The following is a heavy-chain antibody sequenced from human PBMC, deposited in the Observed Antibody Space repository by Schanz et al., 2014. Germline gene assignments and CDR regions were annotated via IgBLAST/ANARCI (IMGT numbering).Heavy chain of an antibody. V-gene: IGHV3-53*04. CDR2: LYIGGGST. Sequence: DVQLVESGGGLAQPGGSLRLSCVASGFTVSSNYMSWVRQPPGKGLEWVSSLYIGGGSTRYADSVKGRFIISRDSSKNTLFLQMNSLRADDTAVYFCARDEGRDGYNLAFDVWGQGTLVTVSS. CDR1: GFTVSSNY. J-gene: IGHJ3*01. D-gene: IGHD5-12*01. CDR3: ARDEGRDGYNLAFDV.